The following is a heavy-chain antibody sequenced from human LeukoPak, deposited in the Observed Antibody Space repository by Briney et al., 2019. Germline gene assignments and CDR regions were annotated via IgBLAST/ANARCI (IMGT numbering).Heavy chain of an antibody. CDR2: FSGTDGST. Sequence: GGSLRLSCAASGFTFSSYAMSWVRQAPGKGLEWVSTFSGTDGSTCYADSVKGRFTISRDNSKNTLYLQMNSLRAEDTAVYYCAKGRSGSSTSCPNYWGQGILVTVSS. V-gene: IGHV3-23*01. D-gene: IGHD2-2*01. CDR3: AKGRSGSSTSCPNY. CDR1: GFTFSSYA. J-gene: IGHJ4*02.